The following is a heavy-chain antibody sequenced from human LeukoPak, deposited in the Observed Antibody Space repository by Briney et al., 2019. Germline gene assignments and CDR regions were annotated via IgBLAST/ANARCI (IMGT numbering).Heavy chain of an antibody. CDR1: GFTFSSYA. J-gene: IGHJ4*02. CDR3: ARDAADYYDSSGFGGYFDY. D-gene: IGHD3-22*01. CDR2: ISYDGSNK. Sequence: GGSLRLSCAASGFTFSSYAMHWVRQAPGKGLEWVAVISYDGSNKYYAVSVKGRFTISRDNSKNTLYLQMNSLRAEDTAVYYCARDAADYYDSSGFGGYFDYWGQGTLVTVSS. V-gene: IGHV3-30*04.